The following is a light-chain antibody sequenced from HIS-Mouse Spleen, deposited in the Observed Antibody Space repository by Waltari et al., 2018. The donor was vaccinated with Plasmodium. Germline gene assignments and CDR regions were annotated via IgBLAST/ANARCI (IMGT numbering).Light chain of an antibody. Sequence: EIVMTQSPATLSVSPGERATLSCRASQSVSSNLAWYQQKPGQAPRLLSYGASTRATGIPARFSGIGSGTEFTLTISSLQSEDFAVYYCQQYNNWSFTFGPGTKVDIK. CDR2: GAS. J-gene: IGKJ3*01. CDR3: QQYNNWSFT. V-gene: IGKV3-15*01. CDR1: QSVSSN.